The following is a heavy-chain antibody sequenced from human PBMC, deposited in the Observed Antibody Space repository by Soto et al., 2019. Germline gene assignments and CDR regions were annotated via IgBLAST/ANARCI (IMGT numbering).Heavy chain of an antibody. V-gene: IGHV3-23*01. J-gene: IGHJ4*02. D-gene: IGHD3-22*01. CDR2: ISGSGGST. CDR1: GFTFSSYA. CDR3: AKGDYYDSSGYDY. Sequence: GGSLRLSCAASGFTFSSYAMSWVRQAPGKGLEWVSAISGSGGSTYYADSVKGRFTISRDNSKNTLYLQMNSLRVEDTAVYYCAKGDYYDSSGYDYWGQGTLVTVSS.